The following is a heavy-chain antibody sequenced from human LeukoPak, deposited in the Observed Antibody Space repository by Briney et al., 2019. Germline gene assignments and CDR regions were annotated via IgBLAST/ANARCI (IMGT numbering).Heavy chain of an antibody. CDR3: VAWEEGIAVADHMTRLFQH. CDR1: GYTFTSYY. J-gene: IGHJ1*01. V-gene: IGHV1-46*01. CDR2: INSSGGST. D-gene: IGHD6-19*01. Sequence: ASVKVSCKASGYTFTSYYMHWVRQAPGQGLEWMGIINSSGGSTSYAQKFQGRVTMTRDTSTSTVYMELSSLRSEDTAVYYCVAWEEGIAVADHMTRLFQHWGQGTLVTVSS.